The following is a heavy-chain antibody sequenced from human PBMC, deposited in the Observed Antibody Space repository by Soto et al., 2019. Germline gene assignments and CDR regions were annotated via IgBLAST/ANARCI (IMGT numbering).Heavy chain of an antibody. J-gene: IGHJ4*02. CDR1: GFTFSSYA. Sequence: GGSLRLSCAASGFTFSSYAMSWVRQAPGKGLEWVSAISGSGGSTYYADSVKGRFTISRDNSKNTLYLQMNSLRAEDTAVYYCAKKGDDYVWGSYRYEYYFDYWGQGTLVTVSS. CDR2: ISGSGGST. CDR3: AKKGDDYVWGSYRYEYYFDY. D-gene: IGHD3-16*02. V-gene: IGHV3-23*01.